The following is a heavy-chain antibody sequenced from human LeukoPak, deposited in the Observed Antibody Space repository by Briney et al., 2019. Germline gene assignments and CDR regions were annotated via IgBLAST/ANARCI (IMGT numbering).Heavy chain of an antibody. D-gene: IGHD4-17*01. Sequence: GGSLRLSCAASGFTFSSYAMSWVRQAPGKGLEWVSAISGSGGSTYYADSVKGRFTISRDNSKNTLYLQMNSLRAEDTAVYYCAKFIYLAKLRCQDYWGRGTLVTVSS. J-gene: IGHJ4*02. CDR3: AKFIYLAKLRCQDY. V-gene: IGHV3-23*01. CDR1: GFTFSSYA. CDR2: ISGSGGST.